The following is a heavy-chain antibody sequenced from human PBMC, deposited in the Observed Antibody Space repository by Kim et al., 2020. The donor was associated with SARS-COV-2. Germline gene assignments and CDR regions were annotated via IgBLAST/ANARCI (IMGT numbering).Heavy chain of an antibody. CDR1: GYSFTSYW. D-gene: IGHD6-13*01. V-gene: IGHV5-51*01. J-gene: IGHJ4*02. Sequence: GASLQISCKGSGYSFTSYWIGWVRQMPGRGLEWMAIIYPGDSDTRYSPSFQGQVTISADKSISTAYLQWSSLKASDSAMYYCAKTSSSWAYGYFDYWGQGTLVTVSS. CDR3: AKTSSSWAYGYFDY. CDR2: IYPGDSDT.